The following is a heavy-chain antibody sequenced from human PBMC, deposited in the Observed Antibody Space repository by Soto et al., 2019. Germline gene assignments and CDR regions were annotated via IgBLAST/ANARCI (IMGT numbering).Heavy chain of an antibody. CDR2: IFYAGNT. V-gene: IGHV4-39*01. J-gene: IGHJ5*02. D-gene: IGHD6-13*01. Sequence: PSETLSLTCNVSGGSISSSRSYWAWFRQPPGKELEWIANIFYAGNTYYNPSLKSRVTVSVDTSKNQFSLKLDSVTAADTAVYYCARQAAAPGIDLWFDPWGQGTLGTVSS. CDR3: ARQAAAPGIDLWFDP. CDR1: GGSISSSRSY.